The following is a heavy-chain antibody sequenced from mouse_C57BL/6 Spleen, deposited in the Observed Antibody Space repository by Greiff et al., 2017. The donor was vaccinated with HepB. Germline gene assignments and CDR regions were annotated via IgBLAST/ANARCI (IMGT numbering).Heavy chain of an antibody. Sequence: QVQLQQSGAELVRPGTSVKMSCKASGYTFTNYWIGWAKQRPGHGLEWIGDIYPGGGYTNYNEKFKGKATLTADKSSSTAYMQFSSLTSEDSAIYYCARGGSNWDPSFDYWGQGTTLTVSS. CDR3: ARGGSNWDPSFDY. V-gene: IGHV1-63*01. CDR1: GYTFTNYW. CDR2: IYPGGGYT. J-gene: IGHJ2*01. D-gene: IGHD4-1*01.